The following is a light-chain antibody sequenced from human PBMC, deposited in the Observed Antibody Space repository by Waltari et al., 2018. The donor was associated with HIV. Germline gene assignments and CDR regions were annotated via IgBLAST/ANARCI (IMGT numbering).Light chain of an antibody. CDR3: QHYSSAPVT. V-gene: IGKV1-27*01. J-gene: IGKJ3*01. CDR1: QGISNY. Sequence: DIQMTQSPSSLSASVGDRVTITCRASQGISNYLVWYQQRQGKRPQLLIYDASTLQSGAPSRCRGSAAATFFTITISSLHPEDVASYYCQHYSSAPVTFGPGTKVDIK. CDR2: DAS.